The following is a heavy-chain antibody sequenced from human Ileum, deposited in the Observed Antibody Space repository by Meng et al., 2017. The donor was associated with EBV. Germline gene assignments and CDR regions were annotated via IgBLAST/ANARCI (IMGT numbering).Heavy chain of an antibody. J-gene: IGHJ4*02. Sequence: VPPEESGPGLVKPSQTLSPTCAVSGVSISSGVYHWSWLRQPPGKGLEWIGCSGGTYYNPSLKSRLTISVDTSKNQFSLKLDSATAADTAVYYCAIYAVGGSGQGYWGQGTLVTVSS. CDR1: GVSISSGVYH. CDR2: CSGGT. D-gene: IGHD1-26*01. CDR3: AIYAVGGSGQGY. V-gene: IGHV4-30-4*01.